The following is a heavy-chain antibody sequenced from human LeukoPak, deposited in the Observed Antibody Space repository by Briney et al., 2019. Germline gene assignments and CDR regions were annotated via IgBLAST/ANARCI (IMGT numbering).Heavy chain of an antibody. CDR3: ARLGYSSGWYGCGCDY. V-gene: IGHV1-18*01. Sequence: ASVKVSCKSSGYTFTIYGNSWVRQAPGQGLELMGLISVYNSSRNYAQKLQGRGTMTTDTSTSKAYMELRSLRSDDTAVYYYARLGYSSGWYGCGCDYWGQGTLVTVSS. CDR2: ISVYNSSR. CDR1: GYTFTIYG. D-gene: IGHD6-19*01. J-gene: IGHJ4*02.